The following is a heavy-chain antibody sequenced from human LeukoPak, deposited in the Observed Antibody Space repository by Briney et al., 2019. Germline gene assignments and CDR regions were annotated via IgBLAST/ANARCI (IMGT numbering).Heavy chain of an antibody. CDR1: GGSISSYY. Sequence: SETLSLTCTVSGGSISSYYWSWIRQPPGKGLEWIGYIYYSGSTNYNPSLKSRVTISVDTSKNQFSLKLSSVTAADTAVYYCAKVPKAYCSGGSCYYDYWGQGTLVTVSS. CDR2: IYYSGST. V-gene: IGHV4-59*01. J-gene: IGHJ4*02. D-gene: IGHD2-15*01. CDR3: AKVPKAYCSGGSCYYDY.